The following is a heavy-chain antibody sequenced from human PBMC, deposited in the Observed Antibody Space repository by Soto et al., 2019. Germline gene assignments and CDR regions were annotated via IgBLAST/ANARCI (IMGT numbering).Heavy chain of an antibody. V-gene: IGHV4-61*01. CDR1: GGSVSSGSYY. CDR3: ARLSYDILTGYPAQFDY. CDR2: IYYSGST. Sequence: PSETLSLTCTVSGGSVSSGSYYWSWIRQPPGKGLEWIGYIYYSGSTNYNPSLKSRVTISVDTSKNQFSLKLSSVTAADTAVYYCARLSYDILTGYPAQFDYWGQGTLVTVSS. J-gene: IGHJ4*02. D-gene: IGHD3-9*01.